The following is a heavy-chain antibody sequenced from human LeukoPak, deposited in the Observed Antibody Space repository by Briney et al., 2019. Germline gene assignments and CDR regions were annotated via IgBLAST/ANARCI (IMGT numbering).Heavy chain of an antibody. J-gene: IGHJ4*02. CDR2: IHSADSNT. V-gene: IGHV5-51*01. CDR1: GYSFTNYW. D-gene: IGHD6-19*01. CDR3: ASAVTGPTRIDY. Sequence: GESLKISCKDSGYSFTNYWIGWVRQMPGKGLEWMGIIHSADSNTKYSPSFQGQVTISADKSISTAYLQWSSLKASDTAMYYCASAVTGPTRIDYWGQGTLVTVSS.